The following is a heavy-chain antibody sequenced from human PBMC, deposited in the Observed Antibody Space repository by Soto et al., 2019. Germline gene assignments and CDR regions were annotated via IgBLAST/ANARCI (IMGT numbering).Heavy chain of an antibody. J-gene: IGHJ4*01. CDR2: ISGSGTIT. D-gene: IGHD2-2*01. CDR1: GFTFSSYT. CDR3: AKDMGYCTSTRCFDFDC. Sequence: PGVSLRLSCAASGFTFSSYTINWVHQAPGKWLEGVSGISGSGTITYYADSVKGRFTISRDNSKNTLYLQMNSLRAEDTALYYYAKDMGYCTSTRCFDFDCLGQGTLVTVSS. V-gene: IGHV3-23*01.